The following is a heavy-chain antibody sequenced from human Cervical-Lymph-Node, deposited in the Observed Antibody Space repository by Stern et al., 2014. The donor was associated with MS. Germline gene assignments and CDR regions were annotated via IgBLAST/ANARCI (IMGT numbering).Heavy chain of an antibody. CDR3: ASLGVTTLR. J-gene: IGHJ4*02. V-gene: IGHV1-69*06. Sequence: QVQLVQSGGGGKKPGASVKVSCKASGGTLGGYAVSWVRQAPGQGLEWMGGIIPPFGRAIYAPKFQGRITVTAGKVTTTIYMELSSLRSEDTAMYYCASLGVTTLRWGKGALVTVSS. D-gene: IGHD2-21*02. CDR2: IIPPFGRA. CDR1: GGTLGGYA.